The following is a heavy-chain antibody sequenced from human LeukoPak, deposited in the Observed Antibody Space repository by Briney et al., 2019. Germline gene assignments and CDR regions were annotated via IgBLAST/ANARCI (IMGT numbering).Heavy chain of an antibody. CDR2: MNPNSGNT. D-gene: IGHD3-9*01. J-gene: IGHJ6*03. CDR3: ARGSTYYDILTGYYYHYYYYMDV. Sequence: GASVKVSCKASGYTFTSYDINWVRQATGQGLEWMGWMNPNSGNTGNAQKFQGRVTMTRNTSISTAYMELSSLRSEDTAVYYCARGSTYYDILTGYYYHYYYYMDVWGKGTTVTVSS. V-gene: IGHV1-8*01. CDR1: GYTFTSYD.